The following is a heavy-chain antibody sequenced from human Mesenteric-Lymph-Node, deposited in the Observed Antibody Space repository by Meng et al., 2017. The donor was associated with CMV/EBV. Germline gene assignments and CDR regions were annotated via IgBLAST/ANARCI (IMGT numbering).Heavy chain of an antibody. CDR1: GWSFSGYY. V-gene: IGHV4-34*01. CDR2: INHSGST. Sequence: LSLPGDVYGWSFSGYYWRWIRPPPGKGLEWIGEINHSGSTNYNPSLKSRVTISVDTSKNQFSLKLSSVTAADTAVYYCASFYPYQLKDWGQGTLVTVSS. D-gene: IGHD2-2*01. CDR3: ASFYPYQLKD. J-gene: IGHJ4*02.